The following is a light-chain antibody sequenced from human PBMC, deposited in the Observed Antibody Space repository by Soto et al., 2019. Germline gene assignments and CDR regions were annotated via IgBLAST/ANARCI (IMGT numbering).Light chain of an antibody. CDR3: QQGNSIPPT. J-gene: IGKJ1*01. Sequence: DIQMTQSPSSVSASVGDRVTITCRASQGIRSWLAWYQQKSGKAPKLLIYAASNLQSGVPSRFSGSGSETDFTLTISSLQPEDFATYYGQQGNSIPPTFGQGTKVEIK. V-gene: IGKV1-12*01. CDR1: QGIRSW. CDR2: AAS.